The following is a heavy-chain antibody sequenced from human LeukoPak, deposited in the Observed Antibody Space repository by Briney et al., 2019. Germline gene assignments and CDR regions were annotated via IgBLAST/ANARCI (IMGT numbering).Heavy chain of an antibody. CDR3: ARERLLWFGEYGMDV. CDR2: IGTAGDT. V-gene: IGHV3-13*04. J-gene: IGHJ6*02. D-gene: IGHD3-10*01. CDR1: GFTFSGYD. Sequence: GGSLRLSCAASGFTFSGYDMHWVRQATGKGLEWVSAIGTAGDTYYPGSVKGRFTISRENAKNSLYLQMNGLRAGDTAVYYCARERLLWFGEYGMDVWGQGTTVTVSS.